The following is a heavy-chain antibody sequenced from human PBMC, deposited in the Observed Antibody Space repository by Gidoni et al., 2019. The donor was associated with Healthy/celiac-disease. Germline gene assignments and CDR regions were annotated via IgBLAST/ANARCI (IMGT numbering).Heavy chain of an antibody. J-gene: IGHJ6*03. CDR3: AREKMAAAGTNYYYYMDV. Sequence: QVQLQESGPGLVKPSETLSLTCTVSGGSISSSYWSWIRQPPGKGLEWIGYIYYSGSTNYNPSLKSRVTISVDTSKNQFSLKLSSVTAADTAVYYCAREKMAAAGTNYYYYMDVWGKGTTVTVSS. CDR2: IYYSGST. CDR1: GGSISSSY. V-gene: IGHV4-59*01. D-gene: IGHD6-13*01.